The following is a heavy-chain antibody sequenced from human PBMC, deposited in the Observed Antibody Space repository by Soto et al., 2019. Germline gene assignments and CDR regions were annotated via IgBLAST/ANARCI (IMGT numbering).Heavy chain of an antibody. CDR3: ARDSDYSSQISSRYYYYYGMDV. J-gene: IGHJ6*02. D-gene: IGHD4-4*01. CDR2: ISAYNGNT. V-gene: IGHV1-18*01. Sequence: VQLVQSGAEVKKPGASVKVSCKASGYTFTSYGISWVRQAPGQGLEWMGWISAYNGNTNYAQKLQGRVTMTTDTSTSTAYMELRSLRSDDTAVYYCARDSDYSSQISSRYYYYYGMDVWGQGTTVTVSS. CDR1: GYTFTSYG.